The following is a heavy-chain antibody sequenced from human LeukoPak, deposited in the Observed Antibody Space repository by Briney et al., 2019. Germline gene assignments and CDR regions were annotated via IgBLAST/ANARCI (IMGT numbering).Heavy chain of an antibody. Sequence: PGGSLRLSCAASGFTFSSYSMNWVRQASGKGLEWVSSISSSSSYIYYADSVKGRFTISRDNAKNSLYLQMNSLRAEDTAVYYCARDGLYGSGSYYNPSPFDYWGQGTLVTVSS. CDR3: ARDGLYGSGSYYNPSPFDY. D-gene: IGHD3-10*01. CDR1: GFTFSSYS. V-gene: IGHV3-21*01. J-gene: IGHJ4*02. CDR2: ISSSSSYI.